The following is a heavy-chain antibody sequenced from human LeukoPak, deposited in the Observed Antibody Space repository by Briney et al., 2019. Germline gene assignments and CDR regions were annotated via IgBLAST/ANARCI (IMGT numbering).Heavy chain of an antibody. CDR1: GFTFSSYA. D-gene: IGHD7-27*01. J-gene: IGHJ4*02. V-gene: IGHV3-30*04. CDR2: ISYDGSNK. CDR3: ASMTGELDY. Sequence: PGRSLRLSCAASGFTFSSYAMHWVRQAPGKGLEWVAVISYDGSNKYYADSVKGRFTISRDSSKNTLYLQMNSLRAEDTAVYYCASMTGELDYWGQGTLVTVSS.